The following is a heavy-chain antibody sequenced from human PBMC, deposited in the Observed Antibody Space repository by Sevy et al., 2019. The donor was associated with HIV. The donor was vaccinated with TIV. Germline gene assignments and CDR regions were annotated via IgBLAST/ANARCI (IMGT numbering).Heavy chain of an antibody. CDR2: ISGSGGST. CDR3: AKDISLAKYCSSTSCYTGILSD. J-gene: IGHJ4*02. Sequence: GGSLRLSCAASGFTFSSYAMSWVRQAPGKGLEWVSAISGSGGSTYYADSVKGRFTISRDNSKNTLYLQMNSLRAEDTAVYYCAKDISLAKYCSSTSCYTGILSDWGQGTLVTVSS. CDR1: GFTFSSYA. D-gene: IGHD2-2*02. V-gene: IGHV3-23*01.